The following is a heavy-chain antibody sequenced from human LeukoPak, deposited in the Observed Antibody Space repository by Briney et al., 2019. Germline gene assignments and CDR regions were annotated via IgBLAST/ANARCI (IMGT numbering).Heavy chain of an antibody. V-gene: IGHV4-34*01. CDR3: ASGDLYYYYGMDV. CDR1: GGSFSGYY. Sequence: SETLSLTCAVYGGSFSGYYWSWIRQPRGKGLEWIGEINHSGSTNYNPSLKSRVTISVDTSKNQFSLKLSSVTAADTAVYYCASGDLYYYYGMDVWGQGTTVTVSS. J-gene: IGHJ6*02. CDR2: INHSGST.